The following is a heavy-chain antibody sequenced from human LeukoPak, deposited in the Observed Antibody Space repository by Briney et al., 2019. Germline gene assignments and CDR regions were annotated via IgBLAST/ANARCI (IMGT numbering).Heavy chain of an antibody. D-gene: IGHD3-10*01. CDR1: GFSMSSASYY. CDR3: ARYGKLWFGESRYYYYYMDV. J-gene: IGHJ6*03. V-gene: IGHV4-31*03. Sequence: PSQTLSLTCTVSGFSMSSASYYWSWIRQYPGKGLEWIGYVYYRGTTYYSPSLKSRVTISVDTSKNQFSLKLSSVTAADTAVYYCARYGKLWFGESRYYYYYMDVWGKGTTVTVSS. CDR2: VYYRGTT.